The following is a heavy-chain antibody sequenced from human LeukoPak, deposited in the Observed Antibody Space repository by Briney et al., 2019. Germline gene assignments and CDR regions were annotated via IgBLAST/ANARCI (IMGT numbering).Heavy chain of an antibody. CDR2: ISWNGGSL. Sequence: PGRSLTLSCAASGFTLDDYAMHWVRQAPGKGLEWVSGISWNGGSLAYADSVKGRFTISRDNAKNSLYLQMNSLRAEDTALYYCAKDRRLSGYSYGYDDWGQGTLVTVSS. J-gene: IGHJ4*02. CDR1: GFTLDDYA. V-gene: IGHV3-9*01. CDR3: AKDRRLSGYSYGYDD. D-gene: IGHD5-18*01.